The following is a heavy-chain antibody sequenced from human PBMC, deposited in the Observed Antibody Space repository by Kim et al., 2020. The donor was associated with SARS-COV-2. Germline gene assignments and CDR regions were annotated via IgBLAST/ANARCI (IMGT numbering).Heavy chain of an antibody. CDR2: IIPIFGTA. J-gene: IGHJ5*02. CDR3: ARTTLLWFGELFWFDP. V-gene: IGHV1-69*13. D-gene: IGHD3-10*01. CDR1: GGTFSSYA. Sequence: SVKVSCKASGGTFSSYAISWVRQAPGQGLEWMGGIIPIFGTANYAQKFQGRVTITADESTSTAYMELSSLRSEDTAVYYCARTTLLWFGELFWFDPWGQGTLVTVSS.